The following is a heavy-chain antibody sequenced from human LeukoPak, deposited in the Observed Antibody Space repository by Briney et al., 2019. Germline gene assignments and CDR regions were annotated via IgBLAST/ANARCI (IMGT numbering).Heavy chain of an antibody. CDR3: ARNRPNYGDYYGMDV. CDR2: IKQDGSEK. D-gene: IGHD4-17*01. J-gene: IGHJ6*02. V-gene: IGHV3-7*01. CDR1: GFTFSSYW. Sequence: GGSLRLSCAASGFTFSSYWMSWVRQAPGKGLEWVANIKQDGSEKYYVDSVKGRFTISRDNAKNSLYLQMNSLRAEDTAVYYCARNRPNYGDYYGMDVWGQGATVTVSS.